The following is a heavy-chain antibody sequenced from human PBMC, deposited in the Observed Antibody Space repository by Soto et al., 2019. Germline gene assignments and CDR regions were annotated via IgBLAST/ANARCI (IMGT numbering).Heavy chain of an antibody. CDR2: VFRPWSA. CDR1: GASVTSYT. J-gene: IGHJ4*02. CDR3: VRDGETTADI. V-gene: IGHV4-4*07. Sequence: QVQMQESGPRLVKPSETLSLTCTISGASVTSYTWGWIRQPAGKGLEWIGRVFRPWSATYNPSLKRRAVMAMDASENEISLKIDSMTAADAAVYYCVRDGETTADIWGQGSLVTVSS. D-gene: IGHD2-21*02.